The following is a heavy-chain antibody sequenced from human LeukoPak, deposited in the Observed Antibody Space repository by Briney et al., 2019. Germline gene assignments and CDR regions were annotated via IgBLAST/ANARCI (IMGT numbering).Heavy chain of an antibody. CDR2: ISYDGSDE. CDR3: ARDFSGDYYFDY. D-gene: IGHD7-27*01. Sequence: GGSLRLSCVASGYTFSANGMHWVRQAPGKGLEWVGMISYDGSDEYYADSVKGRFTISRDDSENTLYLQINSLRVEDTAVYYCARDFSGDYYFDYWAREPWSPSPQ. CDR1: GYTFSANG. J-gene: IGHJ4*02. V-gene: IGHV3-33*01.